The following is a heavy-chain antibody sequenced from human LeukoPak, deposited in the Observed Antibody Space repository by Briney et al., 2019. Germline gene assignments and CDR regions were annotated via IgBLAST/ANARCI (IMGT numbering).Heavy chain of an antibody. D-gene: IGHD1-26*01. CDR1: VFTFSSYG. CDR3: AKSPPSGSYYFDY. Sequence: GGSLRLSCAASVFTFSSYGMHWVRQAPGKGLEWVAFIRYDGSNKYYADSVKGRFTISRDNSKNTLYLQMNSLRAEDTAVYYCAKSPPSGSYYFDYWGQGTLVTVSS. CDR2: IRYDGSNK. V-gene: IGHV3-30*02. J-gene: IGHJ4*02.